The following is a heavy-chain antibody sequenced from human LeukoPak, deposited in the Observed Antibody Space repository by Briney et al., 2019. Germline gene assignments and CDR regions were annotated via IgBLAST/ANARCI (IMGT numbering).Heavy chain of an antibody. CDR3: ARSRVYGYYYGMDV. CDR1: GFTFSDHY. V-gene: IGHV3-72*01. CDR2: TRNKANSYTT. J-gene: IGHJ6*02. Sequence: PGGSLRLSCAASGFTFSDHYMDWVRQAPGKGLEWVGRTRNKANSYTTEYAASVKGRFTISRDDSKNSLYLQMNSLKTKDTAVYYCARSRVYGYYYGMDVWGQGTTVTVSS. D-gene: IGHD4-17*01.